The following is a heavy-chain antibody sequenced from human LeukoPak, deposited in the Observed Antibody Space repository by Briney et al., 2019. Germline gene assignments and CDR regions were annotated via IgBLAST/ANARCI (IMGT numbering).Heavy chain of an antibody. Sequence: GGSLRLSSAASVFTFSSYSMNWVRQAPGKGLEWVSYISSSSSTIYYADSVKGRFTISRDNAKNSLYLQMNSLRAEDTAVYYCASTYDFWSGYSVPLDYWRQGSLVTVSS. CDR3: ASTYDFWSGYSVPLDY. CDR2: ISSSSSTI. D-gene: IGHD3-3*01. V-gene: IGHV3-48*01. J-gene: IGHJ4*02. CDR1: VFTFSSYS.